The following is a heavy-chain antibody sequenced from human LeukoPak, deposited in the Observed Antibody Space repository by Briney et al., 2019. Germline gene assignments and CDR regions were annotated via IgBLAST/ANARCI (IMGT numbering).Heavy chain of an antibody. D-gene: IGHD3-22*01. J-gene: IGHJ6*02. V-gene: IGHV3-20*01. CDR3: ARARTYYYDSSGPYYYGMDV. Sequence: GRSLRLSCAASGFAFDDYGMSWVRQAPGKGLGWGSGINWNGGSTGYADSVKGRFTISRDNAKNSLYLQMNSLRAEDTASYHCARARTYYYDSSGPYYYGMDVWGQGTAVTVSS. CDR2: INWNGGST. CDR1: GFAFDDYG.